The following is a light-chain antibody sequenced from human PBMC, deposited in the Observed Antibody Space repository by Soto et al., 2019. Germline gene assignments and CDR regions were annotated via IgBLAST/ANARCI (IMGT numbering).Light chain of an antibody. V-gene: IGKV1-5*03. Sequence: DIQMTQSPSTLSASVGDIVTITCRASQTISAWLAWYQQKPGKAPKLLIYKASNLESGVPSRFSGSGSGTEFTLTISSLQPDDFATYYCQQYDSYSYSFGQGTTLEIK. CDR2: KAS. CDR1: QTISAW. J-gene: IGKJ2*01. CDR3: QQYDSYSYS.